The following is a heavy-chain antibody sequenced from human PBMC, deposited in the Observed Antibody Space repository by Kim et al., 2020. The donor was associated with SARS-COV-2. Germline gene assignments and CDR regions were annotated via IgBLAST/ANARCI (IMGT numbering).Heavy chain of an antibody. CDR3: ARDPRYRSGSSYYHNGMDV. CDR1: GFTFSSYW. CDR2: IKHDESEK. V-gene: IGHV3-7*03. D-gene: IGHD1-26*01. Sequence: GGSLRLSCAASGFTFSSYWMSWVRQAPGKGLEWVANIKHDESEKYYVDSVKGRFTISRDNAKNSVYLQMNSLRAEDTAVYYCARDPRYRSGSSYYHNGMDVWGQGTTVTVSS. J-gene: IGHJ6*02.